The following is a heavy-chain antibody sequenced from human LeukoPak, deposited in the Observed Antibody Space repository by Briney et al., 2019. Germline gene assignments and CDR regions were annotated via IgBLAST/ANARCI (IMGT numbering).Heavy chain of an antibody. V-gene: IGHV4-38-2*02. CDR2: IYHSGST. CDR1: GYPISSGYY. J-gene: IGHJ4*02. CDR3: ARDDGDYDILTGYYKYYYFDY. D-gene: IGHD3-9*01. Sequence: KPSETLSLTCAVSGYPISSGYYWGWIRQPPGKGLEWIGSIYHSGSTYYNPSLKSRVTISVDTSKNQFSLKLSSVTAADTAVYYCARDDGDYDILTGYYKYYYFDYWGQGTLVTVSS.